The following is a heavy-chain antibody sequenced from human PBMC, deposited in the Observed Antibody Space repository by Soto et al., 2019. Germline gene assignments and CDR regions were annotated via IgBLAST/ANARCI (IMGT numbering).Heavy chain of an antibody. CDR2: IYHTGHT. CDR1: NFSISSGYY. J-gene: IGHJ4*02. D-gene: IGHD3-10*01. CDR3: ARALREFSLPGAQDFDF. Sequence: SETLSRTCTVCNFSISSGYYWGWVRQPPGKGLEWIATIYHTGHTYYNPSLKSRVTISVDTYENQFSLKLGAVAAADTAFYYSARALREFSLPGAQDFDFWGQGTPVTV. V-gene: IGHV4-38-2*02.